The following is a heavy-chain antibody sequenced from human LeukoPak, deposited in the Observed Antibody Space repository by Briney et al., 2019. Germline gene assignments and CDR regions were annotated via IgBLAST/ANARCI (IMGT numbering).Heavy chain of an antibody. CDR3: ARGYDYGDLEIQLGY. CDR1: GFTFSDYY. J-gene: IGHJ4*02. V-gene: IGHV3-11*06. Sequence: PGGSLRLSCAASGFTFSDYYMSWIRQAPGKGREWVSYISSSSSYTKYADSVKGRFTISRDNAKNSLYLQMNSLRAEDTAVYYCARGYDYGDLEIQLGYWGQGTLVTVSS. CDR2: ISSSSSYT. D-gene: IGHD4-17*01.